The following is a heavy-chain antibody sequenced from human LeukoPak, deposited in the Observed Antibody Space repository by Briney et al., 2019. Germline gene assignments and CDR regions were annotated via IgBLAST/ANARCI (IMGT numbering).Heavy chain of an antibody. CDR1: GGSISSGSYY. CDR3: ARAITINFDY. D-gene: IGHD3-3*01. Sequence: SETLSLTCTVSGGSISSGSYYWSWLRQPAGKGLEWIGRIYTSGSTNYNPSLKSRVTISVDTSKNQFSLKLSSVTAADTAVYYCARAITINFDYWGQGTLVTVSS. J-gene: IGHJ4*02. V-gene: IGHV4-61*02. CDR2: IYTSGST.